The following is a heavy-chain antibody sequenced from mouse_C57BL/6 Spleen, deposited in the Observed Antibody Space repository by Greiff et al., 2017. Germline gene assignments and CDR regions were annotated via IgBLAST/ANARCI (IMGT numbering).Heavy chain of an antibody. CDR2: ISYDGSN. CDR3: ARKANWCYFDY. CDR1: GYSITSGYY. D-gene: IGHD4-1*01. Sequence: DVQLQESGPGLVKPSQSLSLTCSVTGYSITSGYYWNWLRQFPGNTLAWMGYISYDGSNNYHPSLKNRSSITRDTSKNQFFLKLKAVTTEDTATYYCARKANWCYFDYWGQGTTLTVSS. J-gene: IGHJ2*01. V-gene: IGHV3-6*01.